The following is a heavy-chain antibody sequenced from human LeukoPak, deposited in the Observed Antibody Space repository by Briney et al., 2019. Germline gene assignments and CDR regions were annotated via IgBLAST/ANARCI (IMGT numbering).Heavy chain of an antibody. D-gene: IGHD6-13*01. CDR2: IYSGGST. CDR1: GFTVSSNY. J-gene: IGHJ4*01. CDR3: ATSIAAAGPAFDY. V-gene: IGHV3-53*01. Sequence: PGGSLRLSCAASGFTVSSNYMSWVRQAPGKGLEWVSVIYSGGSTYYADSVKGRFTISRDNSKNTLYLQMNSLRAEDTAVYYCATSIAAAGPAFDYWGQEPWSPSPQ.